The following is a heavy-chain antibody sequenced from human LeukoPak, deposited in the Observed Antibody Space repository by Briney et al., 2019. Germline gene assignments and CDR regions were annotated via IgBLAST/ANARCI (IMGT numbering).Heavy chain of an antibody. D-gene: IGHD3-3*01. J-gene: IGHJ4*02. CDR2: IIPIFGTA. Sequence: ASVKVSCKASGGTFSSYAISWVRQAPGQGLEWMGGIIPIFGTANYAQKFQGRVTITADESTSTAYMELSSLRSEDTAVYYCARSPLFGVATVRGYFDYWGQGTLVTVSS. CDR3: ARSPLFGVATVRGYFDY. CDR1: GGTFSSYA. V-gene: IGHV1-69*13.